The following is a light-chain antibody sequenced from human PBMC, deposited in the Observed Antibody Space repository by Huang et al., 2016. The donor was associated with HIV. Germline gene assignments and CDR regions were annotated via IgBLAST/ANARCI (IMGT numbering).Light chain of an antibody. CDR2: GAS. CDR3: QQYGTSPQT. Sequence: EIVLTQSPGTLFLSPGERATLSCRASQSVSSSYLAWYQQIPGQAPRLVIHGASSRATCIPDRFSGSGSGTAFTLTISRLEPEDFAVYYCQQYGTSPQTFGQGTRVEIK. J-gene: IGKJ1*01. V-gene: IGKV3-20*01. CDR1: QSVSSSY.